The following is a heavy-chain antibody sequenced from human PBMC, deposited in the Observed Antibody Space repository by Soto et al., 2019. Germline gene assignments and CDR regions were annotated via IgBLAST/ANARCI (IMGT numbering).Heavy chain of an antibody. J-gene: IGHJ4*02. V-gene: IGHV3-30-3*01. D-gene: IGHD3-16*01. CDR1: GFTFSSYA. CDR3: ARDGGAY. Sequence: QVQLVESGGGVVQPGRSLRLSCAASGFTFSSYAMHWVRRAPGKGLEWMAVMSYDGSNKYYADSVKGRFTISRDNSKNPLSLQMNSLRPEDTALYYCARDGGAYWGQGTLVIVSS. CDR2: MSYDGSNK.